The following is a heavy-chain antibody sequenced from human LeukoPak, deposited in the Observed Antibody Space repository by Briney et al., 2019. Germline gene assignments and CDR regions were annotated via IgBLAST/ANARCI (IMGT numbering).Heavy chain of an antibody. Sequence: ASVKVSCKASGYTFTGYYMHWVRQAPGQGLEWMGWINPNSGGTNYAQKFQGRVTMTRDASISTAYMELSRLRSDDTAVYYCATPRRSGSYYFDYWGQGTLVTVSS. J-gene: IGHJ4*02. CDR3: ATPRRSGSYYFDY. CDR1: GYTFTGYY. CDR2: INPNSGGT. D-gene: IGHD3-10*01. V-gene: IGHV1-2*02.